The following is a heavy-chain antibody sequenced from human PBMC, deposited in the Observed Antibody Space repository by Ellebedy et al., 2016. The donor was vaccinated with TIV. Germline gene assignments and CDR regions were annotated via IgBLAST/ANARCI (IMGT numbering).Heavy chain of an antibody. CDR1: GFTFSPYA. Sequence: GESLKISCAASGFTFSPYAMAWVRQAPGKGLEWVSGIVGSGAEKYADSVKGRFTISRDNSKRTVDLQMRSVRAEDTAVYICAKDRTSGDGYWVFDSWGQGTMVSVSS. J-gene: IGHJ4*02. D-gene: IGHD2-21*02. V-gene: IGHV3-23*01. CDR2: IVGSGA. CDR3: AKDRTSGDGYWVFDS.